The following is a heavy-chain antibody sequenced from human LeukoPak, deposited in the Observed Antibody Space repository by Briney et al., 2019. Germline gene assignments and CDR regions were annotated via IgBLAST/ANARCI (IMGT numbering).Heavy chain of an antibody. CDR2: ISAYNGNT. J-gene: IGHJ5*02. CDR3: ARRVTGTTFGFWFDP. D-gene: IGHD1-7*01. CDR1: GGTFSSYA. V-gene: IGHV1-18*01. Sequence: PEASVKVSCKASGGTFSSYAISWVRQAPGQGLEWMGWISAYNGNTNYAQKLQGRVTMTTDTSTSTAYMELRSLRSEDTAVYYCARRVTGTTFGFWFDPWGQGTLVTVSS.